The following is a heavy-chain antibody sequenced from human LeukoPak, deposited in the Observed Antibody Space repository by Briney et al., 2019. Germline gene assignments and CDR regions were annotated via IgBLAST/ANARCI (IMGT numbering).Heavy chain of an antibody. CDR2: ISYDGSNK. J-gene: IGHJ3*02. CDR3: ARDLVRGNDAFDI. D-gene: IGHD1-26*01. CDR1: GFTFSSYA. V-gene: IGHV3-30-3*01. Sequence: GRSLRLSCAAFGFTFSSYAMHWVRQAPGKGLEWVAVISYDGSNKYYADSVKGRFTISRDNSKNTLYLQMNSLRAEDTAVYYCARDLVRGNDAFDIWGQGTMVTVSS.